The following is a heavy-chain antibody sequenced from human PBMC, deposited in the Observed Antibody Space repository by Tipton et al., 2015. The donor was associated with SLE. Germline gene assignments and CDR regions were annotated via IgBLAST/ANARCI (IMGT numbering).Heavy chain of an antibody. V-gene: IGHV4-34*01. J-gene: IGHJ5*02. CDR2: INHSGST. CDR1: GGSFSGHY. D-gene: IGHD3-16*01. Sequence: TLSLICAVYGGSFSGHYWSWIRQPPGKGLEWIGEINHSGSTNYNPSLKSRVTISVDTSKNQFSLKLSSVTAADTAVYYCARGGGFDPWGQGTLVTVSS. CDR3: ARGGGFDP.